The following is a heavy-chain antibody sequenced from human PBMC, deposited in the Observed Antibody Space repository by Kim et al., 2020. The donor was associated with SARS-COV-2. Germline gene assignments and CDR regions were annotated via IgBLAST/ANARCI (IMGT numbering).Heavy chain of an antibody. CDR2: IWYDGSNK. Sequence: GGSLRLSCAASGFTFSSYGMHWVRQAPGKGLEWVAVIWYDGSNKYYADSVKGRFTISRDNSKNTLYLQMNSLRAEDTAVYYCAKDPTYGSGSYYNLDWYFDLWGRGTLVTVSS. V-gene: IGHV3-33*06. D-gene: IGHD3-10*01. CDR1: GFTFSSYG. CDR3: AKDPTYGSGSYYNLDWYFDL. J-gene: IGHJ2*01.